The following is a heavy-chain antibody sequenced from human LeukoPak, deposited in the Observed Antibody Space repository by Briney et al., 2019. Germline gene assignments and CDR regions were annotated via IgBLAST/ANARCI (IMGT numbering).Heavy chain of an antibody. CDR3: ASSSYYGSGSYYYYYYMDV. D-gene: IGHD3-10*01. J-gene: IGHJ6*03. V-gene: IGHV4-34*01. CDR2: INHSGSS. CDR1: GGSITDYF. Sequence: SETLSLTCALSGGSITDYFYNWVRQPPGKGLEWIGEINHSGSSTYNPSLKSRVTISVDTSKNQFSLKLSSVTAADTAVYYCASSSYYGSGSYYYYYYMDVWGKGTTVTISS.